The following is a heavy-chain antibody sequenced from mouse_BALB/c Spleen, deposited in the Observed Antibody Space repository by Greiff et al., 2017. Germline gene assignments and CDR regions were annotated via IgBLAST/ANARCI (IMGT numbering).Heavy chain of an antibody. V-gene: IGHV1S137*01. J-gene: IGHJ4*01. CDR1: GYTFTDYA. CDR2: ISTYYGDA. CDR3: ARTYRYDYYYAMDY. D-gene: IGHD2-14*01. Sequence: VQLQQSGAELVRPGVSVKISCKGSGYTFTDYAMHWVKQSHAKSLEWIGVISTYYGDASYNQKFKGKATMTVDKSSSTAYMELARLTSEDSAIYYCARTYRYDYYYAMDYWGQGTSVTVSS.